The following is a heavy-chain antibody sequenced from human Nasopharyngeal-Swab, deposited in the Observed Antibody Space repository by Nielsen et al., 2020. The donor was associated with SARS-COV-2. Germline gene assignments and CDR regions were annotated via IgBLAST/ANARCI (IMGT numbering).Heavy chain of an antibody. V-gene: IGHV3-30*04. D-gene: IGHD1-26*01. Sequence: GESLKISCAASGFTFSSYAMHWVRQAPGKGLEWVAVISYDGSNEYYADSVKGRFTISRDNSKNTLYLQMNSLRAEDTAVYYCARGSGSYGRAFDIWGQGTMVTVSS. J-gene: IGHJ3*02. CDR3: ARGSGSYGRAFDI. CDR2: ISYDGSNE. CDR1: GFTFSSYA.